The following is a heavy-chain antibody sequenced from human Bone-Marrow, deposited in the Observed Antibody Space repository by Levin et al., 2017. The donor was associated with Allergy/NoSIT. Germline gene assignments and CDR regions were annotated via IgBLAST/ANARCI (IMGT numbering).Heavy chain of an antibody. CDR3: ARGNSGYGFFDY. J-gene: IGHJ4*02. D-gene: IGHD5-12*01. V-gene: IGHV3-74*01. CDR1: GFTISGYW. Sequence: GESLKISCVTSGFTISGYWMHWVRQAPGKGLEWVARISGDGSSTSCADSVKDRFTISRDNAKNTLYLQVNSLRPEDTAVYYCARGNSGYGFFDYWGQGTLVTVSS. CDR2: ISGDGSST.